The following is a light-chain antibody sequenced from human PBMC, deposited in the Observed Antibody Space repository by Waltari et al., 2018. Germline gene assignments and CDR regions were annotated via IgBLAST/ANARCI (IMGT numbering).Light chain of an antibody. J-gene: IGKJ1*01. V-gene: IGKV2-28*01. CDR1: HSLLHRNENNY. CDR3: MQALLALWA. Sequence: DIVMNQTPFSMLVRPGSPASITCRSSHSLLHRNENNYLDWYLQKPGHSPQLLFYLASNRAAGVPDRFSASGAGTDCTLKISRVEAEDVGVYYCMQALLALWAFGQGTKVEIK. CDR2: LAS.